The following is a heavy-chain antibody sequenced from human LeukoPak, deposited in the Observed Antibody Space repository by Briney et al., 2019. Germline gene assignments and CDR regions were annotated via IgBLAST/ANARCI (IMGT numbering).Heavy chain of an antibody. Sequence: SETLPLTCTVSGGSISSSSYYWGWIRQPPGKGLEWIGSIYYSGSTYYNPSLKSRVTISVDTSKNQFSLKLSSVTAADTAVYYCARPMYYYDSSGYLPRSAFDIWGQGTMVTVSS. CDR3: ARPMYYYDSSGYLPRSAFDI. D-gene: IGHD3-22*01. CDR1: GGSISSSSYY. V-gene: IGHV4-39*01. J-gene: IGHJ3*02. CDR2: IYYSGST.